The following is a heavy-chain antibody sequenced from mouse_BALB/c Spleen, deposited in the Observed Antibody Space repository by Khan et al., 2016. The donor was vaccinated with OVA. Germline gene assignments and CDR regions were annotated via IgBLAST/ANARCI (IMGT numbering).Heavy chain of an antibody. CDR3: RRIDYYDADQFDY. D-gene: IGHD2-4*01. CDR2: INYSGNT. J-gene: IGHJ3*01. Sequence: VQLKESGPDLVKPSQSLSLTCTVTGYSITSDYAWNWIRQFPGNKLEWMCYINYSGNTSYNPSLKSRISITRDTSKNQFFLQLNSVTTEDTASYYCRRIDYYDADQFDYWGQGTTVTVS. CDR1: GYSITSDYA. V-gene: IGHV3-2*02.